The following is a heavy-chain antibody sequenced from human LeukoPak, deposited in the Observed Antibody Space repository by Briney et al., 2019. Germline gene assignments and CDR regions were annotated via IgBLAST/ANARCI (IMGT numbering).Heavy chain of an antibody. J-gene: IGHJ3*02. CDR3: ARAIWLYYDSSGPPDGGAFDI. V-gene: IGHV1-46*01. Sequence: ASVKVSCKASGYTFTSYYMHWVRQAPGQGLEWMGIINPSGGSTSYAQKFQGRVTMTRDTSTSTVYMELSSLRSEDTAVYYCARAIWLYYDSSGPPDGGAFDIWGQGTMVTVSS. CDR2: INPSGGST. D-gene: IGHD3-22*01. CDR1: GYTFTSYY.